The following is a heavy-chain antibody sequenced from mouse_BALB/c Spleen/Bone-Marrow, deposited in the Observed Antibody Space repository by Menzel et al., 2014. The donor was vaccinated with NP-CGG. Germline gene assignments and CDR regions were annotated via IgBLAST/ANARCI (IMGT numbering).Heavy chain of an antibody. CDR3: SYGSRAY. CDR2: IDPSDSET. J-gene: IGHJ3*01. D-gene: IGHD1-1*01. V-gene: IGHV1S127*01. CDR1: GYSFTSYW. Sequence: VQLQQSGPQLVRPGASVKTSCKASGYSFTSYWMHWVKQRPGQGLGWIGMIDPSDSETRLNQKFKVKATLTVDKSSRTAYMQLSSPTSEDSALYYCSYGSRAYWGQGTLVTVSA.